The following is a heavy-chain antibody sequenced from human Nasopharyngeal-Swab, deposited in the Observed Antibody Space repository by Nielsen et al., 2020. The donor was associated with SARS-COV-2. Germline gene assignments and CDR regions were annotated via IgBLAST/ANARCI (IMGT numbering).Heavy chain of an antibody. CDR1: GFTFNTYW. CDR2: IKEDGSQK. Sequence: LSLTCAASGFTFNTYWMNWARQAPGMGLEWVANIKEDGSQKNYVDSVKGRFTISRDNAKNSLYLQMNSLRAEDTTVYYCARGGWYFDFWGRGTLVTVSS. CDR3: ARGGWYFDF. V-gene: IGHV3-7*04. J-gene: IGHJ2*01.